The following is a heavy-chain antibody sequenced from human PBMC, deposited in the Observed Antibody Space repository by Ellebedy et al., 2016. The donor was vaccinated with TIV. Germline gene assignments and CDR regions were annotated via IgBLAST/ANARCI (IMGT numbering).Heavy chain of an antibody. V-gene: IGHV3-23*01. CDR1: GFTFSSYA. J-gene: IGHJ5*02. D-gene: IGHD3-10*01. CDR2: ISGSGGST. Sequence: GESLKISCAASGFTFSSYAMSWVRQAPGKGLEWVSAISGSGGSTYYADSVKGRFTISRDNSKNTLYLQMNSLRAEDTAVYYCAKDMVRGPNWFDPWGQGTLVTVSS. CDR3: AKDMVRGPNWFDP.